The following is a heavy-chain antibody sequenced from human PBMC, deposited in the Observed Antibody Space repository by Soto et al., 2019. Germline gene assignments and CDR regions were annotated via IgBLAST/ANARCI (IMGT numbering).Heavy chain of an antibody. D-gene: IGHD5-18*01. CDR1: GYSFTSLW. J-gene: IGHJ6*02. CDR2: IDPSESDT. CDR3: ARYWHSYSLNYYRGMDV. V-gene: IGHV5-51*01. Sequence: ESLKISCQGSGYSFTSLWISWVRQMPGKGLEWMGKIDPSESDTRYSPSSQGQVTISADKSISTAYLQWSSLKASDTAMYFCARYWHSYSLNYYRGMDVWGHGTPVTVSS.